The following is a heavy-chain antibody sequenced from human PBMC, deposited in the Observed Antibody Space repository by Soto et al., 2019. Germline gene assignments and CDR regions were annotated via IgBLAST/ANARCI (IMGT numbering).Heavy chain of an antibody. Sequence: GGSLRLSCAGSGFIFSSYVMHWVRQAPGKGLEYVSGIDTSGRGTYYVDSVKGRFTVSRDNSRNTLFLQLGSLRPEDMAVYYCAGSRDVAGTTGGYFEYWGQGTLVTVSS. V-gene: IGHV3-64*02. CDR3: AGSRDVAGTTGGYFEY. CDR1: GFIFSSYV. D-gene: IGHD6-19*01. J-gene: IGHJ4*02. CDR2: IDTSGRGT.